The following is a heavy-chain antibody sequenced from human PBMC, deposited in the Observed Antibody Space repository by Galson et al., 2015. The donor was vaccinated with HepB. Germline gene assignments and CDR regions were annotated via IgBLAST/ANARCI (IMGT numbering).Heavy chain of an antibody. D-gene: IGHD6-19*01. J-gene: IGHJ4*02. V-gene: IGHV3-30*18. CDR2: ISYDGSNK. Sequence: LRLSCAASVFTFSNYWMSWVRQAPGKGLEWVAVISYDGSNKYYADSVKGRFTISRDNSKNTLYLQMNSLRAEDTAVYYCAKTEQWLVLEGAVDYWGQGTLVTVSS. CDR3: AKTEQWLVLEGAVDY. CDR1: VFTFSNYW.